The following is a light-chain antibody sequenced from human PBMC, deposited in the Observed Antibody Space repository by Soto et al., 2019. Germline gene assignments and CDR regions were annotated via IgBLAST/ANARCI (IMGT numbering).Light chain of an antibody. CDR2: GAS. V-gene: IGKV3-20*01. J-gene: IGKJ1*01. CDR1: QSVSSSY. Sequence: EIVLTPSPGTLSLSPGERATLSCRASQSVSSSYLAGYQQKPGQAPRLLIYGASSRATGIPDRFSGSGSGTDFTLTISRLEPEDFAVYYCQQYGSSRPVGQGTKVEIK. CDR3: QQYGSSRP.